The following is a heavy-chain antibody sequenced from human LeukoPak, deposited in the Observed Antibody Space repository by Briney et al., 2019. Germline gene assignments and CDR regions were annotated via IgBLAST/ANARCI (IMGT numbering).Heavy chain of an antibody. CDR2: IYPYTGAT. D-gene: IGHD3-10*01. CDR3: ARDGPAQMVDFDY. J-gene: IGHJ4*02. CDR1: GYTFSVTGWY. V-gene: IGHV1-2*02. Sequence: ASVKVSFKASGYTFSVTGWYLYWLGQAPGQGLECMGWIYPYTGATHYAQKFQGRVAMTRDTSISTAYMELSRLRPDDTAVYYCARDGPAQMVDFDYWGQGTLVTVSS.